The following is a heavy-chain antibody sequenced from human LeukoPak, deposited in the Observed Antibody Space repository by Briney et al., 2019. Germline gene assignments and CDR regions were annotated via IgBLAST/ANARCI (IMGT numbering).Heavy chain of an antibody. V-gene: IGHV1-46*01. CDR1: GYTFTSYY. CDR2: INPSGGGT. D-gene: IGHD6-13*01. Sequence: ASVKVSCKASGYTFTSYYMHWVRQAPGQGLEWLGIINPSGGGTSYAQKFQGRVTMTRDTSTSTVYMELSSLRSEDTAVYYCARDSRAGFDYWGQGTLVTVSS. CDR3: ARDSRAGFDY. J-gene: IGHJ4*02.